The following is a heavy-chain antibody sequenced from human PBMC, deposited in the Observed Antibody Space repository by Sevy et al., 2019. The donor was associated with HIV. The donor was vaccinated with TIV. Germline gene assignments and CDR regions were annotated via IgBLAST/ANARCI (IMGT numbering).Heavy chain of an antibody. J-gene: IGHJ6*02. V-gene: IGHV3-11*01. CDR2: ISGSGSTI. D-gene: IGHD1-1*01. Sequence: GGSLRLSCVGFGFTSSDYYMSWIRQAPGKGLEWVSYISGSGSTIDYADSVKGRFTISRDNAKNSLYLKMNSLRAEDTAVYYCAREKRKDYYYYGMDVWGQGTTVTVSS. CDR3: AREKRKDYYYYGMDV. CDR1: GFTSSDYY.